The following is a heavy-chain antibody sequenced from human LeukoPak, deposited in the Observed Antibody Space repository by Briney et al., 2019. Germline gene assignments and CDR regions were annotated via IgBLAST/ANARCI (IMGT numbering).Heavy chain of an antibody. Sequence: SETLSLTYSVSGGSISSGGYSWSWIRQPPGKGLEWIGYINHSGNTYHNPSLMSRVTISVDRSKNQFSLKVNSVTAADTAVYYCARGLLFAGNSYFDYWGQGVLVTVSS. J-gene: IGHJ4*02. CDR3: ARGLLFAGNSYFDY. CDR2: INHSGNT. V-gene: IGHV4-30-2*01. D-gene: IGHD4-23*01. CDR1: GGSISSGGYS.